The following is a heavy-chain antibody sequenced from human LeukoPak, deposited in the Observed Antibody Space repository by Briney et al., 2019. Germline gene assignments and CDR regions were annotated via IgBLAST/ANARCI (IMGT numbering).Heavy chain of an antibody. CDR1: GFTFNDYY. CDR2: INIGGTNT. J-gene: IGHJ5*02. CDR3: ATDGAGFDT. V-gene: IGHV3-11*01. Sequence: PGGSLRLSCAASGFTFNDYYMSLIRQAPGKGLEWLSYINIGGTNTHYADSVKGRFTISRDNAKKSLYLEMNNLRAEDTAVYYCATDGAGFDTWGQGVLVTVSS.